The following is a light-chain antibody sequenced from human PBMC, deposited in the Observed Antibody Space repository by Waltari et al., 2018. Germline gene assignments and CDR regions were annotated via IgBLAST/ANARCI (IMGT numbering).Light chain of an antibody. CDR2: D. CDR3: SSYAGSETSVV. J-gene: IGLJ2*01. Sequence: QSALPQPASVSGSPGQSITISCTGTSNDIGIYNLVSWFQHHPGKAPKLIIFDVSNHFSGSKSANTASLTISGLQTEDEAYYYCSSYAGSETSVVFGGGTKVTVL. CDR1: SNDIGIYNL. V-gene: IGLV2-23*02.